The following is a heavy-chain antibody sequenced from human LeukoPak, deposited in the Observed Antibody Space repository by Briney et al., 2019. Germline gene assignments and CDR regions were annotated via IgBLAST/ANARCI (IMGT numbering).Heavy chain of an antibody. J-gene: IGHJ4*02. CDR3: AREPDSSGYYFDY. D-gene: IGHD3-22*01. Sequence: GGSPRLSCAASGFIVSSNYMSWVRQAPGKGLEWVSVINSGDITYYADSVKGRFTISRDSSKNTLYLQMNSLKAEDTAVYYCAREPDSSGYYFDYWGQGTLVTVSS. CDR2: INSGDIT. CDR1: GFIVSSNY. V-gene: IGHV3-53*01.